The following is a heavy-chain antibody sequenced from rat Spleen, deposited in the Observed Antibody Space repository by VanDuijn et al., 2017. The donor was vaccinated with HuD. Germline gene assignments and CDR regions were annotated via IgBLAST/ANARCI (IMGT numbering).Heavy chain of an antibody. J-gene: IGHJ2*01. V-gene: IGHV2-1*01. Sequence: QVQLKESGPGLVQPSQTLSLTCTGSGFSPTSHSVHWIRQPPGKGLERMGGIWGDGTTDYNLGLKSRLIISRDTSNSQVFLKINSLQTDDTAIYFCTRSGYYYSSYVPFFDYWGQGVMVTVSS. CDR2: IWGDGTT. CDR3: TRSGYYYSSYVPFFDY. CDR1: GFSPTSHS. D-gene: IGHD1-2*01.